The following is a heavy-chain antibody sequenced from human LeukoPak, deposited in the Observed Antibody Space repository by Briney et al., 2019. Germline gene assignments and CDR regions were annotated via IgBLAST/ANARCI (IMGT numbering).Heavy chain of an antibody. CDR2: IYPGDSDT. D-gene: IGHD3-10*01. V-gene: IGHV5-51*01. Sequence: GESLKISCKHSGYSFANYWIGWVRQMPGKGLEWMGIIYPGDSDTRYSPSFQGQVTISADKSISTAYLQWSSLKASDTAMYYCARSKLLWFGELLEGNWFDPWGQGTLVTVSS. J-gene: IGHJ5*02. CDR1: GYSFANYW. CDR3: ARSKLLWFGELLEGNWFDP.